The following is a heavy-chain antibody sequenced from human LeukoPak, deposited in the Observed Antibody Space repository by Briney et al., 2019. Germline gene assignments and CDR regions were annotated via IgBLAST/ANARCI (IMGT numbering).Heavy chain of an antibody. V-gene: IGHV4-39*01. CDR3: VRLFCATSACPRGYVHH. D-gene: IGHD1-26*01. Sequence: PSETLSLTCSVSGDSFSRSNYYGGWIRQSPGKGLEWIGSMYFTGSTFYTPSLEGRVTISGDTSKNQFSLKLSSVSAADTAVYYCVRLFCATSACPRGYVHHWGQGTRVIVSS. CDR2: MYFTGST. J-gene: IGHJ1*01. CDR1: GDSFSRSNYY.